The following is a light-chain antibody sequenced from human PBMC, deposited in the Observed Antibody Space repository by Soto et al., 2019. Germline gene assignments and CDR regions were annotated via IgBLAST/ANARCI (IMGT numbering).Light chain of an antibody. CDR2: GTS. CDR3: QQYGSSPLT. V-gene: IGKV3-20*01. CDR1: QSVSSSY. Sequence: EIVLTQSPGTLSLSPGERATLSCRASQSVSSSYLAWYQHKVGQAPRLLIYGTSSRATGVPDRFSGSGSGTDFTLTISRLEPEDFAVYYCQQYGSSPLTFGPGTKVDI. J-gene: IGKJ3*01.